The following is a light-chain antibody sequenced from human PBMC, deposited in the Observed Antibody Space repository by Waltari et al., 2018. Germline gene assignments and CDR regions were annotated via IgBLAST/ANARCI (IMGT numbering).Light chain of an antibody. CDR2: KNN. CDR3: AVWDDSLSGFVL. Sequence: QSVLTQPPSTSGTPGQRVTISCSGSSSNIGSNYVYWYQHPPGTAPKLLIYKNNQRPSGLPDRFSGSRSGTSASLAISGLRSEDEADYFCAVWDDSLSGFVLFGGGTKLTV. J-gene: IGLJ2*01. CDR1: SSNIGSNY. V-gene: IGLV1-47*01.